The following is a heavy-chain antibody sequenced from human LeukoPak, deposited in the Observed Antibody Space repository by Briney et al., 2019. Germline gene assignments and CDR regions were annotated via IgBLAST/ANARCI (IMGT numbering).Heavy chain of an antibody. J-gene: IGHJ4*02. CDR2: LYSSGSA. CDR3: ARKDGDL. V-gene: IGHV4-4*07. Sequence: SETLSLTCTVSGGSISSYHWTWIRQPAGKGLEWIGRLYSSGSANYNPSPKSRVTMSVDTSKNQFSLKLNSVTAADTAAYFCARKDGDLWGQGTLVTVSS. CDR1: GGSISSYH.